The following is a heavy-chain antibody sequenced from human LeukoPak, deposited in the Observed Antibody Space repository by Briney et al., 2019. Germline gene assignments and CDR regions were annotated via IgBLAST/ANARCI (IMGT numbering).Heavy chain of an antibody. V-gene: IGHV4-39*07. CDR1: GGAISSSSYY. CDR2: IYYSGST. Sequence: PSETLSLNCTVSGGAISSSSYYWGWIRQPPGKGLEWIGSIYYSGSTYYNPPLKSRDTISVDTSKHQFSLKLSSVTAADTAVYYCAGGGSSGYYHDAFDIWGQGTMVTVSS. D-gene: IGHD3-22*01. J-gene: IGHJ3*02. CDR3: AGGGSSGYYHDAFDI.